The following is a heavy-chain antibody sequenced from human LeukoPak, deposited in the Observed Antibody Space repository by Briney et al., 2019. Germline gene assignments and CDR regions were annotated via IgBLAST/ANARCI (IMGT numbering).Heavy chain of an antibody. Sequence: AGGSLRLSCAASGFTFSSYSMNWVRQAPGKGLEWVSYIYSSSSTIYYADSVRGRFTISRDNAKNSLYLQMNSLRAEDTAVYYCAREYYYDSSGYTPRGNVDYWGQGTLVTVSS. CDR3: AREYYYDSSGYTPRGNVDY. CDR1: GFTFSSYS. J-gene: IGHJ4*02. D-gene: IGHD3-22*01. CDR2: IYSSSSTI. V-gene: IGHV3-48*01.